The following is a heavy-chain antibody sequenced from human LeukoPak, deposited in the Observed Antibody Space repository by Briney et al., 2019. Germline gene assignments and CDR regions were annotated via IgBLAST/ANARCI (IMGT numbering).Heavy chain of an antibody. Sequence: PGGSLRVSCAASGFTFSAYWMSWVRQAPGKGLEGVAIIKQDGRVIYYVDSVEGRFTSFRDNAKNSLYLQMNSLTDEDTAVYYCARVVRGIGAHFDYWGQGTLVTVSS. D-gene: IGHD6-13*01. CDR1: GFTFSAYW. CDR2: IKQDGRVI. CDR3: ARVVRGIGAHFDY. J-gene: IGHJ4*02. V-gene: IGHV3-7*02.